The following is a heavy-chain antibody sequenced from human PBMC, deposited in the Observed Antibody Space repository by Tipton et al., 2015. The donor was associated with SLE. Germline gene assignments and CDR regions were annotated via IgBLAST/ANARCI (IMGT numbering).Heavy chain of an antibody. V-gene: IGHV4-30-2*01. Sequence: TLSLTCAVSGGSISSGGYSWSWIRQPPGKGLEWIGYIYHSGSTYYNPSLKSRVSISVDTSKKQFSLKLTSVTAADTAVYYCARRLGASTVGFDLWGQGTLVTVSS. CDR2: IYHSGST. D-gene: IGHD1-26*01. CDR3: ARRLGASTVGFDL. CDR1: GGSISSGGYS. J-gene: IGHJ4*02.